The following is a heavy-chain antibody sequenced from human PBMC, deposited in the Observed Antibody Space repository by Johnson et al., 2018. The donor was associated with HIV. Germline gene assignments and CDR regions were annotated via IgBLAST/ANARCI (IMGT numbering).Heavy chain of an antibody. Sequence: VQLVESGGGVVQPGGSLRLSCAASGFTFSSYGMHWVRQAPGKGLEWVGRIKSKTDGGTTDYAAPVKGRFTISRDDSKNSLYLQMNSLKTEDTAVYYCARDSSGYSGFDVWGQGTMVTVSS. J-gene: IGHJ3*01. D-gene: IGHD3-22*01. V-gene: IGHV3-15*01. CDR1: GFTFSSYG. CDR3: ARDSSGYSGFDV. CDR2: IKSKTDGGTT.